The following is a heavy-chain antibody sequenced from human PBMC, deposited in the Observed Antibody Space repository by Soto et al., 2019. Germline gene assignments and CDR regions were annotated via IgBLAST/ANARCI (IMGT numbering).Heavy chain of an antibody. J-gene: IGHJ5*02. CDR3: ARARGEYSSVWPWFDP. V-gene: IGHV5-51*01. Sequence: PGESLKISCKGSGYSFTSYWIGWVRQMPGKGLEWTGIIYPGDSDTRYSPSFQGQVTISADKSISTAYLQWSSLKASDTAMYYCARARGEYSSVWPWFDPWGQVTLVPVPS. CDR1: GYSFTSYW. D-gene: IGHD6-19*01. CDR2: IYPGDSDT.